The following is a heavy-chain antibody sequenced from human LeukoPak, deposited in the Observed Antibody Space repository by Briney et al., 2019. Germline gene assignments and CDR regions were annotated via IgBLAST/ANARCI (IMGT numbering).Heavy chain of an antibody. CDR3: ARGNQVRGVIRMRPNDY. D-gene: IGHD3-10*01. CDR1: GYTFTNYG. CDR2: ISAYSGHR. Sequence: ASVKVSCKASGYTFTNYGFNWVRQAPGQGLEWMGWISAYSGHRNYAQKFQGRVTMTRDTSISTAYMELSRLRSDDTAVYYCARGNQVRGVIRMRPNDYWGQGTLVTVSS. V-gene: IGHV1-18*01. J-gene: IGHJ4*02.